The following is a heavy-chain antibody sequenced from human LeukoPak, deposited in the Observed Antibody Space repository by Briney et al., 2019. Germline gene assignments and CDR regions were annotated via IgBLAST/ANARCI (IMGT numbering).Heavy chain of an antibody. V-gene: IGHV4-4*07. D-gene: IGHD3-3*01. Sequence: PSDTLSLTHTLSWRSLSRYYWRWIRRPAGKGLEWIGRMFVTGSTNYNPSLRGRVTMSIDKTKNHFSLELTSLTAADTVVYYCGRHGFTSAWADLNCFDYWGQGTLVTVSS. J-gene: IGHJ4*02. CDR2: MFVTGST. CDR1: WRSLSRYY. CDR3: GRHGFTSAWADLNCFDY.